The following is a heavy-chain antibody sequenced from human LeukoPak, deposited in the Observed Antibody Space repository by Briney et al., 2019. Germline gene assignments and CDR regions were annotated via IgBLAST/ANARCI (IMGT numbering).Heavy chain of an antibody. CDR3: ARDSVVKGLYYFDY. J-gene: IGHJ4*02. CDR1: GASITGYY. V-gene: IGHV4-4*07. CDR2: IYSSGST. Sequence: SETLSLTCTVSGASITGYYWSWFRQPAGKGLEWIGRIYSSGSTNYNPSLKSRVTMSVDMSKNQFSLKLSSVTAADTAIYYCARDSVVKGLYYFDYWGQGTLVTVSS. D-gene: IGHD2/OR15-2a*01.